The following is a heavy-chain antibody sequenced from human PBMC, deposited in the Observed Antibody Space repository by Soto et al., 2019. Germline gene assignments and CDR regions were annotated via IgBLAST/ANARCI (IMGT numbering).Heavy chain of an antibody. CDR1: GFTFSSYS. D-gene: IGHD3-10*01. J-gene: IGHJ3*02. Sequence: AGSLRLSCAASGFTFSSYSMNWVRQAPGKGLEWVSSISSSSSYIYYADSVKGRFTISRDNAKNSLYLQMNSLRAEDTAVYYCARDLDYYGAGSYDAFDIWGQGTMVTVSS. CDR3: ARDLDYYGAGSYDAFDI. V-gene: IGHV3-21*01. CDR2: ISSSSSYI.